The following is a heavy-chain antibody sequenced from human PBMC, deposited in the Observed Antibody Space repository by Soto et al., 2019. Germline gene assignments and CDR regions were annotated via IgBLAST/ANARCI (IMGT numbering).Heavy chain of an antibody. D-gene: IGHD2-15*01. CDR1: GGSFSGYY. V-gene: IGHV4-34*01. Sequence: SETLSLTCAVYGGSFSGYYLSWIRQPPGKGLEWIGEINHSGSTNYNPSLKSRVTISVDTSKNQFSLKLSSVTAADTAVYYCARLVVVAAADYWGQGTLVTVSS. J-gene: IGHJ4*02. CDR3: ARLVVVAAADY. CDR2: INHSGST.